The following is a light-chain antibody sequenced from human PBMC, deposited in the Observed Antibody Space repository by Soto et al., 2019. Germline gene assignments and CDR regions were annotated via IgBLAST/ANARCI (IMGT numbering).Light chain of an antibody. CDR1: QNIGCY. CDR3: QQSYSAPPYT. V-gene: IGKV1-39*01. CDR2: AAS. J-gene: IGKJ2*01. Sequence: DIEMTQSPSSLSASVGDRATITCRASQNIGCYVNWYQHKSGTPPKLLIYAASTLKAGVPSRFSGSGSGTDFTLTISSLQHEDFSTYYCQQSYSAPPYTFGQGTKLEMK.